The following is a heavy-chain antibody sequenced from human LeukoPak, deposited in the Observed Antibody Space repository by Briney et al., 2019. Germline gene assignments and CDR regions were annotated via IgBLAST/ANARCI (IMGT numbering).Heavy chain of an antibody. CDR1: GYTFTSYY. CDR3: AREINVIYGDYVGLFDY. J-gene: IGHJ4*02. Sequence: GASVKVSCKASGYTFTSYYMHWVRQAPGQGLEWMGIINPSGGSTSYAQKFQGRVTVTRDTSTSTVYMELSSLRSEDTAVYYCAREINVIYGDYVGLFDYWGQGTLVTVSS. D-gene: IGHD4-17*01. V-gene: IGHV1-46*01. CDR2: INPSGGST.